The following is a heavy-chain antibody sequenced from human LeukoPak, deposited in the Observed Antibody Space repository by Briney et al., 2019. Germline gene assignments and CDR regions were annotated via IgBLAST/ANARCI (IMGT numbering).Heavy chain of an antibody. Sequence: SETLSLTCTVSGGXISSYYCSWIRQPPGKGLEWIGYIYYSGSTNYNPSLKSRVTISVDTSKNQFSLKLSSVTAADTAVYYCARAYSGDWFDPWGQGTLVTVSS. V-gene: IGHV4-59*01. J-gene: IGHJ5*02. CDR3: ARAYSGDWFDP. CDR2: IYYSGST. D-gene: IGHD1-26*01. CDR1: GGXISSYY.